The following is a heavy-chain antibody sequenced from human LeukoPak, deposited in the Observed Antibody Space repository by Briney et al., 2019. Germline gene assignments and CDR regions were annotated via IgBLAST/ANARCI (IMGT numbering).Heavy chain of an antibody. J-gene: IGHJ4*02. CDR3: ARGLYLEWFGY. CDR2: IYYSGST. Sequence: SQTLSLTCTVSGGSISSGGYYWSWICQHPGKGLEWIGYIYYSGSTYYNPSLKSRVTISVDTSKNQFSLKLSSVTAADTAVYYCARGLYLEWFGYWGQGTLVTVSS. CDR1: GGSISSGGYY. D-gene: IGHD3-3*01. V-gene: IGHV4-31*03.